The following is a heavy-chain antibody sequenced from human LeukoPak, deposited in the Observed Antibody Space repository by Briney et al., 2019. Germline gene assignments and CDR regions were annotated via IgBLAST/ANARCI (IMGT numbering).Heavy chain of an antibody. CDR2: INPSGGST. Sequence: GASVKVSCKASGYTFTGYYMHWVRQAPGQGLEWMGIINPSGGSTSYAQKFQGRVTMTRDTSTSTVYMELSSLRSEDTAVYYCARDSSSGYYDYWGQGTLVTVSS. CDR3: ARDSSSGYYDY. D-gene: IGHD3-22*01. CDR1: GYTFTGYY. J-gene: IGHJ4*02. V-gene: IGHV1-46*01.